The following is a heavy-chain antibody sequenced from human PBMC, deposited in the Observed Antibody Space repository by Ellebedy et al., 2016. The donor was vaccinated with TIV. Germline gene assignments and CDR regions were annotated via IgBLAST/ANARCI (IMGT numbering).Heavy chain of an antibody. Sequence: GESLKISCAASGLAFSSYAMGWVRQAPGKGLEWVSDISASGGSTYYAHSVRGRFTISRDNSKNTLHLQMNSLRAEDTAVYYCARGYGDYGLYYYYGMDVWGKGTTVTVSS. J-gene: IGHJ6*04. CDR1: GLAFSSYA. D-gene: IGHD4-17*01. CDR3: ARGYGDYGLYYYYGMDV. V-gene: IGHV3-23*01. CDR2: ISASGGST.